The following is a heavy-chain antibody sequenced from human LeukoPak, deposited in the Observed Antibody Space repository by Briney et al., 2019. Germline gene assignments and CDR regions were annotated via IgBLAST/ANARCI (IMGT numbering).Heavy chain of an antibody. J-gene: IGHJ4*02. V-gene: IGHV3-23*01. D-gene: IGHD6-6*01. CDR1: GFSVSTKY. Sequence: GGSLRLSCAVSGFSVSTKYMSWVRQAPGKGLEWVSLISGSGDNTYYADSVKGRFTISRDNSKNTLYLQMNSLRAEDTAVYYCAKVDSSSFNFDYWGQGTLVTVSS. CDR3: AKVDSSSFNFDY. CDR2: ISGSGDNT.